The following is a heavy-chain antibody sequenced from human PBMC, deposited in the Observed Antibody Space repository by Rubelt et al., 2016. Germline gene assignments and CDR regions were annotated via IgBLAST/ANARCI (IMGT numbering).Heavy chain of an antibody. J-gene: IGHJ5*02. Sequence: GSTNYNPSLKSRVTISVDTSKNQFSLKLSSVTAADTAEYYCARRGSRGAYPTWGQGTLVTVSS. CDR3: ARRGSRGAYPT. CDR2: GST. V-gene: IGHV4-59*08. D-gene: IGHD3-10*01.